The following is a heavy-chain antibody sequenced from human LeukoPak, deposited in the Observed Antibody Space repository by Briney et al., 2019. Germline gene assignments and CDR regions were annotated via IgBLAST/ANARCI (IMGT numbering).Heavy chain of an antibody. V-gene: IGHV4-31*03. CDR2: IYYSGST. J-gene: IGHJ4*02. Sequence: PSETLSLTCTVSGGSISSGGYYWSWIRQHPGEGLEWIGYIYYSGSTYYNPSLKSRVTISVDTSKNQFSLKLSSVTAADTAVYYCACTRYDSPDYWGQGTLVTVSS. CDR1: GGSISSGGYY. CDR3: ACTRYDSPDY. D-gene: IGHD3-22*01.